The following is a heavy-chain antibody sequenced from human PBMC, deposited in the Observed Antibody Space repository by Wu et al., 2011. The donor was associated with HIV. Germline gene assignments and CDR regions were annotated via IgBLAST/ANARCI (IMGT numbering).Heavy chain of an antibody. J-gene: IGHJ4*02. D-gene: IGHD3-22*01. CDR3: RAEYYDSSYYSDY. CDR2: IIPFSSTT. Sequence: QVQLVQSGSEVKKPGSSVKVSCKASGGVFSSHAISWVRQAPGQGLEWMGGIIPFSSTTKYAQMFQGRVTITTDESTSTAYMELSSLRSEDTAVYYVRAEYYDSSYYSDYWGQGTLVTSPQ. V-gene: IGHV1-69*05. CDR1: GGVFSSHA.